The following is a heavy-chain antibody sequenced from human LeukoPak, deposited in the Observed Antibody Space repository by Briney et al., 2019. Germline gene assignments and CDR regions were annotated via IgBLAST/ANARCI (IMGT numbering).Heavy chain of an antibody. Sequence: SETLSLTCTVSGGSISSYYWSWIRQPPGKGLEWIGYIYYSGSTNYNPSLKSRVTISVDTSKNQFSLKLSSVTAADTAVYYCARSYYYGSGSYDYWGQGTLVTVSS. D-gene: IGHD3-10*01. CDR1: GGSISSYY. J-gene: IGHJ4*02. V-gene: IGHV4-59*01. CDR2: IYYSGST. CDR3: ARSYYYGSGSYDY.